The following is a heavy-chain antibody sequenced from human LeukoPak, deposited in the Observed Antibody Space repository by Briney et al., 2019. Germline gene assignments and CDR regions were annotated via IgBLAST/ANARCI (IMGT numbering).Heavy chain of an antibody. J-gene: IGHJ4*02. CDR3: AKDLYDY. CDR2: ISYDGSNK. V-gene: IGHV3-30*04. CDR1: GFTFSSYA. Sequence: GGSLRLSCAASGFTFSSYAMHWVRQAPGKGLEWVAVISYDGSNKYYADSVKGRFTISRDNSKNTLYLQMNSLRAEDTAVYYCAKDLYDYWGQGTLVTVSS.